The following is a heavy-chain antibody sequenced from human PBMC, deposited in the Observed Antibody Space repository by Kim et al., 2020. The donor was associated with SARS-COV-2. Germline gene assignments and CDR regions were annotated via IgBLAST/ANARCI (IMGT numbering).Heavy chain of an antibody. CDR3: ARGNIVVVPAAIRDYYYYMDV. V-gene: IGHV4-34*01. Sequence: SETLSLTCAVYGGSFSGYYWSWIRQPPGKGLEWIGEINHSGSTNYNPSLKSRVTISVNTSKNQFSLKLSSVTAADTAVYYCARGNIVVVPAAIRDYYYYMDVWGKGTTVTVSS. D-gene: IGHD2-2*02. CDR1: GGSFSGYY. J-gene: IGHJ6*03. CDR2: INHSGST.